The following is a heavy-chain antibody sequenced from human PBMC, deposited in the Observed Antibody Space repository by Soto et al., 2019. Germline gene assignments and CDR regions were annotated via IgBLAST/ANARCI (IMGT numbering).Heavy chain of an antibody. CDR2: IYYSGST. Sequence: SQTLSLTCTVSGGSISSGGYYWSWIRQHPGKGLEWIGYIYYSGSTYYNPSLKSRVTISVDTSKNQFSLKLSSVTAADTAVYYSARVFTIFGVVQFDYWGQGTLVTVSS. J-gene: IGHJ4*02. V-gene: IGHV4-31*03. CDR1: GGSISSGGYY. CDR3: ARVFTIFGVVQFDY. D-gene: IGHD3-3*01.